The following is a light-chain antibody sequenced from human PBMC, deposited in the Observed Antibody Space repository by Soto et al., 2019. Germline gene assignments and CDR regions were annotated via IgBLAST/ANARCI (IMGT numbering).Light chain of an antibody. J-gene: IGKJ2*01. CDR3: QQHRSSSYT. Sequence: EIVLTQSPGTLSLSPGEGATLSCRASQSVASSYLAWYQQKPGQAPRLIIYGASNRATGTPDRFSGGGSGTDFTLTLSRLEPEDFAVYYCQQHRSSSYTFGQGTKLEIK. CDR2: GAS. V-gene: IGKV3-20*01. CDR1: QSVASSY.